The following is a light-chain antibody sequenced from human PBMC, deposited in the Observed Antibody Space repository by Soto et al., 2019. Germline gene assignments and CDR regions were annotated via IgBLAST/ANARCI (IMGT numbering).Light chain of an antibody. CDR3: CSYAGSSTLYV. J-gene: IGLJ1*01. V-gene: IGLV2-23*02. CDR2: EVS. Sequence: QCVLTKPASGSGSPGQASTISCPGTSSDVGGYNLVSWYQQHPGKAPKFMIYEVSKRPSGVSNRFSGSKSGNTASLTISGLQAEDEADYYCCSYAGSSTLYVFGTGTKVTVL. CDR1: SSDVGGYNL.